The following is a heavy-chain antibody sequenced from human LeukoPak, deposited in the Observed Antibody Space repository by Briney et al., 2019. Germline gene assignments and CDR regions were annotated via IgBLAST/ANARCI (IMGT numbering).Heavy chain of an antibody. CDR2: IWYDGSNK. CDR3: ARDPAAADLFDY. D-gene: IGHD6-13*01. J-gene: IGHJ4*02. V-gene: IGHV3-33*01. CDR1: GFTFSSYG. Sequence: GGSLRLSCAASGFTFSSYGMHWVRQAPGKGLEWVAVIWYDGSNKYYADSVKGRFTISRDNSKNTLYLQMNSLRAEDTAVYYCARDPAAADLFDYWGQGTLVTVSS.